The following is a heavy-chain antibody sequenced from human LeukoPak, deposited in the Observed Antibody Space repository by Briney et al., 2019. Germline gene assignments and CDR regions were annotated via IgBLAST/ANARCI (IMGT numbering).Heavy chain of an antibody. CDR1: GHTFTGYY. Sequence: GASVKVSCKTSGHTFTGYYMHWVRQAPGQGLEWMGWINPNSGGTNYAQKFQGRVTLTRDTSTSTVYMELSSLRSEDTAIYYCARIRDGYNDAYDIWGQGTVVTVPS. J-gene: IGHJ3*02. V-gene: IGHV1-2*02. D-gene: IGHD5-24*01. CDR2: INPNSGGT. CDR3: ARIRDGYNDAYDI.